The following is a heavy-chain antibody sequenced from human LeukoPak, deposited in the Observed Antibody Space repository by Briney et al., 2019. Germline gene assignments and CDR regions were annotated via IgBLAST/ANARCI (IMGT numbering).Heavy chain of an antibody. CDR1: GFTFSSYA. J-gene: IGHJ4*02. CDR2: ISYDGSNK. Sequence: GGSLRLSCAASGFTFSSYAMHWVRQAPGKGLEWVAVISYDGSNKYYADSVKGRFTISRDNSKNTLYLQMNSLRAEDTAVYYCAKDSLAVAGSPNYFDYWGQGTLVTVSS. V-gene: IGHV3-30*04. CDR3: AKDSLAVAGSPNYFDY. D-gene: IGHD6-19*01.